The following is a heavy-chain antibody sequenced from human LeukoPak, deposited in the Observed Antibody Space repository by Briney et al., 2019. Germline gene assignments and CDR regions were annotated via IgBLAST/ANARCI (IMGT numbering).Heavy chain of an antibody. CDR1: GFTFDDYA. CDR2: ISWNSGSI. J-gene: IGHJ4*02. V-gene: IGHV3-9*01. CDR3: AKDVSGDSSGSDY. Sequence: GGSLRLSCAASGFTFDDYAMHWVRQAPGKGLEWVSGISWNSGSIGYTASMKGRFTISRDNAKNSLYLQMNSLRAEDTALYYCAKDVSGDSSGSDYWGQGTLVTVSS. D-gene: IGHD3-22*01.